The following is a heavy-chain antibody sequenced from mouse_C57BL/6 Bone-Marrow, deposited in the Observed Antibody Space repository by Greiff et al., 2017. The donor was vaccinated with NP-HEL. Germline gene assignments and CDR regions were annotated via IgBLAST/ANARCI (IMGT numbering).Heavy chain of an antibody. D-gene: IGHD2-3*01. CDR3: TRSSYDGYYRGAMDY. V-gene: IGHV1-15*01. J-gene: IGHJ4*01. CDR2: IDPETGGT. Sequence: QVQLQQSGAELVRPGASVTLSCKASGYTFTDYEMHWVKQTPVHGLEWIGAIDPETGGTAYNQKFKGKAILTADKSSSTAYMELRSLTSEDSAVYYCTRSSYDGYYRGAMDYWGQGTSVTVSS. CDR1: GYTFTDYE.